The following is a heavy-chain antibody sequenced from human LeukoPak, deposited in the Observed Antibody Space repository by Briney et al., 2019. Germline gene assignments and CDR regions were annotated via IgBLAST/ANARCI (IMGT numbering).Heavy chain of an antibody. CDR1: GGSFSGYY. V-gene: IGHV4-59*12. J-gene: IGHJ4*02. CDR3: AVGNPGDDY. CDR2: IYYSGST. D-gene: IGHD7-27*01. Sequence: SETLSLTCAVYGGSFSGYYWSWIRQPPGKGLEWIGYIYYSGSTNYNPSLKSRVTISVDTSKNQFSLKLSSVTAADTAVYYCAVGNPGDDYWGQGTLVTVSS.